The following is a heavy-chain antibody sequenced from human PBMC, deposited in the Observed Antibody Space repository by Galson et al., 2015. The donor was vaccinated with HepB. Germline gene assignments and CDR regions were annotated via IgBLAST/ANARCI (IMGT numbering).Heavy chain of an antibody. D-gene: IGHD3-10*01. Sequence: QSGAEVTKPGESLKISCKGSGYSFTDYWIGWVRQMPGKGLEWMGIIYPGDSHTRYSPSFQGQVTITADKSITTAYLEWSSLRASDTAMYYCARQISGLSDPKGYFDYWGQGSLVTVSS. J-gene: IGHJ4*02. CDR2: IYPGDSHT. CDR1: GYSFTDYW. CDR3: ARQISGLSDPKGYFDY. V-gene: IGHV5-51*01.